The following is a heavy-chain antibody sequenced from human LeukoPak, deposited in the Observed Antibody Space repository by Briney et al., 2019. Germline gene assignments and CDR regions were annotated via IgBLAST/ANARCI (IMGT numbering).Heavy chain of an antibody. CDR2: IYYSGST. Sequence: SETLSLTCTVSGGSISSSSYYWGWIRQPPGKGLEWIGGIYYSGSTYYNPSLKSRVTISVDTSKNQFSLKPSSVTAADTAVYYCARQRAAAGKNWFDPWGQGTLVTVSS. V-gene: IGHV4-39*01. J-gene: IGHJ5*02. CDR1: GGSISSSSYY. CDR3: ARQRAAAGKNWFDP. D-gene: IGHD6-13*01.